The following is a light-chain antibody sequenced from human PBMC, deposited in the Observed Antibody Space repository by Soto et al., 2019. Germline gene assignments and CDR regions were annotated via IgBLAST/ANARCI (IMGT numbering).Light chain of an antibody. CDR2: AAS. V-gene: IGKV1-39*01. CDR1: QNISSY. Sequence: DIQMTQSPSSLSASVGDRITITCRASQNISSYLNWYQQKPGKAPKLLIYAASSLHSGVPSRFSGSGSVTGCTLNISSLRPEDFATYYCQQSYSTLIFGGGTKMEIK. CDR3: QQSYSTLI. J-gene: IGKJ4*01.